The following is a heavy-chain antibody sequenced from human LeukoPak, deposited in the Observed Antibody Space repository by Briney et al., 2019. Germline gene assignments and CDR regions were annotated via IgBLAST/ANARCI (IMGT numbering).Heavy chain of an antibody. D-gene: IGHD4-11*01. Sequence: GGSLRLSCAASGFTFSSYAMSWVRQAPGKGLEWVSGISWNSGSIGYADSVKGRFTISRDNAKNSLYLQMNSLRAEDTALYYCAKDYPRFSNYGYFDYWGQGTLVTVSS. CDR2: ISWNSGSI. CDR1: GFTFSSYA. V-gene: IGHV3-9*01. CDR3: AKDYPRFSNYGYFDY. J-gene: IGHJ4*02.